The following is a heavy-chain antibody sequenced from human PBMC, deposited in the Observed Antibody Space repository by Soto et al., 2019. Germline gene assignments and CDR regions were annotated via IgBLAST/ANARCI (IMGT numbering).Heavy chain of an antibody. CDR2: IKQDGSEK. J-gene: IGHJ3*02. CDR3: ARALNYGNI. D-gene: IGHD3-10*01. Sequence: GGSLRLSCAASGITFSSNWMSWVRQAPGKGLEWVANIKQDGSEKYYVDSVKGRFTISRDNAKNSLYLQMNSLRAEDTAVYYCARALNYGNIWGQGTMVTVSS. V-gene: IGHV3-7*04. CDR1: GITFSSNW.